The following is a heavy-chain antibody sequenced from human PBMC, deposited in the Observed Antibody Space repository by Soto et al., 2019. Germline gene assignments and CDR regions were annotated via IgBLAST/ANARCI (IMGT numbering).Heavy chain of an antibody. CDR3: ARQSMTTDDAFDI. J-gene: IGHJ3*02. CDR2: IVVGSGHI. V-gene: IGHV1-58*02. D-gene: IGHD4-17*01. Sequence: SVKVSCKASGFTFINSAIQWVRQARGQRLEWMGWIVVGSGHINYAQKLQERLSITRDMSTSTAYMELSSLTLEDTAVYYCARQSMTTDDAFDIWGQGTMVTVSS. CDR1: GFTFINSA.